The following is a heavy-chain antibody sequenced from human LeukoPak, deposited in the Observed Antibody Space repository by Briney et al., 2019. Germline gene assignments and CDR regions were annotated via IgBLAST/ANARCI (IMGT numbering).Heavy chain of an antibody. D-gene: IGHD3-22*01. Sequence: ETLPHTYNDPGGSISRYHQNWIRQPPGKVLDIIGYTYYSASTHYNPFLKSRVTMSVDTSKNQFSLKLSSVTAADTAVYYCARATQSYYDSSGYYYTIEYNWFDPSGQATLVTVSS. CDR2: TYYSAST. CDR3: ARATQSYYDSSGYYYTIEYNWFDP. CDR1: GGSISRYH. V-gene: IGHV4-59*01. J-gene: IGHJ5*02.